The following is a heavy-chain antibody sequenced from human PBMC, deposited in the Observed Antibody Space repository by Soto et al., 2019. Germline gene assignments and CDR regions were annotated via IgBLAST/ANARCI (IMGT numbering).Heavy chain of an antibody. CDR1: GFTFSSYG. CDR2: ISYDGSNK. D-gene: IGHD3-10*01. CDR3: AKEGTMVRPMDV. Sequence: LRLSCAASGFTFSSYGMHWVRQAPGKGLEWVAVISYDGSNKYYADSVKGRFTISRDNSKNTLYLQMNSLRAEDTAVYYCAKEGTMVRPMDVWGQGTTVTVSS. V-gene: IGHV3-30*18. J-gene: IGHJ6*02.